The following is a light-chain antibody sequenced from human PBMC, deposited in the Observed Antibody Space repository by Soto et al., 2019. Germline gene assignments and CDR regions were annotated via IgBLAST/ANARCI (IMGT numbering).Light chain of an antibody. CDR1: QSVSSN. V-gene: IGKV3-15*01. CDR2: GAS. J-gene: IGKJ1*01. CDR3: QQYNNWPRT. Sequence: EIVMTQSPATLSVSPGERATLSCRASQSVSSNLVWYQQKPGQAPRLLIYGASTRATGIPARFSGSGSGTEFTLTISSLQYEDFAVYYCQQYNNWPRTFGQGTKVEI.